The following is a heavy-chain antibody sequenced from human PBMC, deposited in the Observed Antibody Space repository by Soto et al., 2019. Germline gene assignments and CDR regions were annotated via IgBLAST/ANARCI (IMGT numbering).Heavy chain of an antibody. CDR1: GFTFSSYG. Sequence: GGSLRLSCAASGFTFSSYGMHWVRQAPGKGLEWVAVIWYDGSNKYYADSVKGRFTISRDNSKNTLYLQMNSLRAEDTAVYYCARVGAAAGISGDYYYYYGMDVWGQGTTVTVSS. CDR3: ARVGAAAGISGDYYYYYGMDV. CDR2: IWYDGSNK. V-gene: IGHV3-33*01. J-gene: IGHJ6*02. D-gene: IGHD6-13*01.